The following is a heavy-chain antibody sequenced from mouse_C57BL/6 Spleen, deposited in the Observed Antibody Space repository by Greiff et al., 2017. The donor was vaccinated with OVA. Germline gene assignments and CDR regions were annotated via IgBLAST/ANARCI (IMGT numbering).Heavy chain of an antibody. CDR2: ISYDGSN. D-gene: IGHD2-3*01. CDR1: GYSITSGYY. J-gene: IGHJ4*01. Sequence: DVKLQESGPGLVKPSQSLSLTCSVTGYSITSGYYWNWIRQFPGNKLEWMGYISYDGSNNYNPSLKNRISITRDTSKSQFFLKLNSVTTEDTATYYCARDPDDGPYYYAMDYWGQGTSVTVSS. V-gene: IGHV3-6*01. CDR3: ARDPDDGPYYYAMDY.